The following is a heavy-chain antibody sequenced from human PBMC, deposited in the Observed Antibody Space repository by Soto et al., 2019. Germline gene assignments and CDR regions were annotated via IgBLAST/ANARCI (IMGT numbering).Heavy chain of an antibody. CDR2: IYHSGST. J-gene: IGHJ6*02. Sequence: PSETLSLTCTVSGGSVRDGSYYWAWLRQPPGKGLEWIGHIYHSGSTIYNPSLKSRVTISIDTSKNQFSLKLSSVTAADTAVYYCARAPILLWFGELGLHYGMDVWGQGTTVTVSS. CDR1: GGSVRDGSYY. CDR3: ARAPILLWFGELGLHYGMDV. D-gene: IGHD3-10*01. V-gene: IGHV4-61*01.